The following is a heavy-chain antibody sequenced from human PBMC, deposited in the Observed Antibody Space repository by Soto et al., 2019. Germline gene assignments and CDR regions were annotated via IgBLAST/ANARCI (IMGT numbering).Heavy chain of an antibody. CDR1: GFTFGTYC. J-gene: IGHJ4*02. D-gene: IGHD1-1*01. Sequence: EVQLLESGGDLVQPGESLRLSCAASGFTFGTYCMNWVRQAAGKGMEWISSIYGDGSATFYAYCVKGRFTISRDTSRNTMDLQMNSLRAEDTAVYYCAKDVSPDRYWDVDYWGQGTPVTVSS. CDR2: IYGDGSAT. V-gene: IGHV3-23*01. CDR3: AKDVSPDRYWDVDY.